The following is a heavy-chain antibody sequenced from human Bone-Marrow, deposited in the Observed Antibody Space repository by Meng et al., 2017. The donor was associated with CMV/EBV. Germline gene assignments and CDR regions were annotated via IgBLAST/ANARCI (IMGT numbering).Heavy chain of an antibody. CDR3: AGSRVGALYYYYYGMDV. CDR2: IYYSGST. D-gene: IGHD1-26*01. V-gene: IGHV4-61*01. Sequence: SETLSLTCTVSGGSVSSGSYYWSWIRQPPGKGLEWIGYIYYSGSTNYNPSLKSRVTISVDTSKNQFSLKLSSVTAADTAVYYCAGSRVGALYYYYYGMDVWGQGTTVTVSS. J-gene: IGHJ6*02. CDR1: GGSVSSGSYY.